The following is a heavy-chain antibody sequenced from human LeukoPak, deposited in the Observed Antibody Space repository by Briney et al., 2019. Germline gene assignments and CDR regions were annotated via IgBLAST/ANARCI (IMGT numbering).Heavy chain of an antibody. V-gene: IGHV3-15*01. J-gene: IGHJ6*03. D-gene: IGHD1-7*01. CDR3: TTDPGTTDYMDV. Sequence: GGSLRLSCAASGFAFSNAWMSWVRQAPGKGLEWVGRIKSKTDDGTTDYAAPVKGRFTISRDDSKNTLYLQMNSLKTEDTAVYYCTTDPGTTDYMDVWGKGTTVTVSS. CDR1: GFAFSNAW. CDR2: IKSKTDDGTT.